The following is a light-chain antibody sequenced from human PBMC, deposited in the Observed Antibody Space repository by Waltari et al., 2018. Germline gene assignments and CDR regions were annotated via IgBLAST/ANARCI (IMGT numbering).Light chain of an antibody. V-gene: IGLV3-21*02. J-gene: IGLJ2*01. CDR1: NIGDKR. Sequence: YVLTQPPSVSVAPGQTARITCGGNNIGDKRVHWYQQKSGQAPILVVYEDDARPSGIPERFSGSNSGKTATLTISRVEVADEADFYCQVWDSDGDRVVFGGGTKLTVL. CDR3: QVWDSDGDRVV. CDR2: EDD.